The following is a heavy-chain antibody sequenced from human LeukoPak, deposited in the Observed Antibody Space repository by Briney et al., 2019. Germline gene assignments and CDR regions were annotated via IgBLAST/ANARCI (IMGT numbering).Heavy chain of an antibody. CDR2: IYSGGST. V-gene: IGHV3-53*01. CDR1: GFTVSSNY. CDR3: ARGRRGYSYGEIDY. J-gene: IGHJ4*02. Sequence: PGGSLRLSCAASGFTVSSNYMSWVRQAPGKGLEWVSVIYSGGSTYYADSVKGRFTISRDNSKNTLYLQMNSLRAEDTAVYYCARGRRGYSYGEIDYWGQGTLVTVSS. D-gene: IGHD5-18*01.